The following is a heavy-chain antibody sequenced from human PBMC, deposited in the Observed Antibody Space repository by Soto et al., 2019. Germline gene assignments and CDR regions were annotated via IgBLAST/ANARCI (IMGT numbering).Heavy chain of an antibody. CDR3: ARENGQKGHQYAMEV. Sequence: PGWSXSLSGAASVFSFSAYYMVWIRHAQGKGLECVSYISFNGDVTRYSDSVEGRFTVSRYNAKKSLYLQMNSLRVEDTAVYYCARENGQKGHQYAMEVWGQGITVTVYS. CDR2: ISFNGDVT. J-gene: IGHJ6*02. V-gene: IGHV3-11*01. D-gene: IGHD2-8*01. CDR1: VFSFSAYY.